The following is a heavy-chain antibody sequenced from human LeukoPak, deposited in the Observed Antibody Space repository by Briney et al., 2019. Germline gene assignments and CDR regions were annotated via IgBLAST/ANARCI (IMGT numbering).Heavy chain of an antibody. V-gene: IGHV1-2*02. CDR3: ARDRDDSSGYYRETLFDY. D-gene: IGHD3-22*01. J-gene: IGHJ4*02. CDR1: GYTFTGYY. Sequence: GPSVKVSCNAAGYTFTGYYMYWWRQAPGPPGEGLGWINPNSGGTNYAQKFQGRVTMTRDTSISTAYMELSRLRSDDTAVYYCARDRDDSSGYYRETLFDYWGQGTLVTVSS. CDR2: INPNSGGT.